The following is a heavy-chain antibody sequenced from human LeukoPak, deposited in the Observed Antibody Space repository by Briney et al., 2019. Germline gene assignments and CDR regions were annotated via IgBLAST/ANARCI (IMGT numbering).Heavy chain of an antibody. CDR2: IIPIFGTA. Sequence: GASVKVSCKASGGTFSSYAISWVRQAPGQGLEWMGRIIPIFGTANYAQKFQGRVTITTDESTSTAYMDLSSLRSEDTAVYYCARSGHYYDSSGYLGYYYYMDVWGKGTTVTVSS. D-gene: IGHD3-22*01. V-gene: IGHV1-69*05. CDR3: ARSGHYYDSSGYLGYYYYMDV. J-gene: IGHJ6*03. CDR1: GGTFSSYA.